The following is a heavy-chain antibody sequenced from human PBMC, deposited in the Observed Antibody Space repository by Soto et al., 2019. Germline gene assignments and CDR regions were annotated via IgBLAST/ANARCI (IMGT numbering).Heavy chain of an antibody. CDR2: IRSRANNYAT. CDR3: CRGQGAPIGDYDYHGLDV. D-gene: IGHD2-2*02. J-gene: IGHJ6*02. Sequence: EVQLVESGGGLVQPGGSLKLSCVGSGFIFGGSAIHWVRQASGKGLEWVGRIRSRANNYATSSAVSVRGRFTFSRDDSKNTAYLQMNTLKTDDTAVYYCCRGQGAPIGDYDYHGLDVWGQGTPVTVS. CDR1: GFIFGGSA. V-gene: IGHV3-73*02.